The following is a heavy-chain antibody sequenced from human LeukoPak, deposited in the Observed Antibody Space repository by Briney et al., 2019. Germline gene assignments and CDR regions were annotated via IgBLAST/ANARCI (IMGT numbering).Heavy chain of an antibody. CDR2: ISWNSGSI. Sequence: PGGSLRLSCAASGFTFDDYAMHWVRQAPGKGLEWVSGISWNSGSIGYADSVKGRFTISRDNAKNSLYLQMNSLRAEDTAVYYCARDRAYYDSSGYWDYWGQGTLVTVSS. V-gene: IGHV3-9*01. CDR3: ARDRAYYDSSGYWDY. D-gene: IGHD3-22*01. J-gene: IGHJ4*02. CDR1: GFTFDDYA.